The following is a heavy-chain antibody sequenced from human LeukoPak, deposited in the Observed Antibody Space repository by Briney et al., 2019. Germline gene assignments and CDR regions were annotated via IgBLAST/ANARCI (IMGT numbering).Heavy chain of an antibody. J-gene: IGHJ3*02. CDR2: INHSGST. CDR1: GGSFSGYY. Sequence: SSETLSLTCAVYGGSFSGYYWSWIRQPPGKGLEWIGEINHSGSTNYNPSLKTRVTMSVDTSQNQFSLKLSSVTAADTAVFYCASLTTADAFDIWGQGTMVTVSS. V-gene: IGHV4-34*01. CDR3: ASLTTADAFDI. D-gene: IGHD3-22*01.